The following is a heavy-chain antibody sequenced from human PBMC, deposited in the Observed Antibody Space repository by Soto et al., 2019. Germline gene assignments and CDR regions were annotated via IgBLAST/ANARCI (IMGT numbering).Heavy chain of an antibody. CDR3: ARGVTAGVDY. CDR2: MQPSSGRT. D-gene: IGHD1-26*01. Sequence: ASVKVSCKASGYGFTSLDINWVRQTTGQGLEWMGWMQPSSGRTGYAQKFQGRVTMTRDTSINTAYMELNSLTSDDTAFYYCARGVTAGVDYWGQGTLVTVSS. V-gene: IGHV1-8*01. CDR1: GYGFTSLD. J-gene: IGHJ4*02.